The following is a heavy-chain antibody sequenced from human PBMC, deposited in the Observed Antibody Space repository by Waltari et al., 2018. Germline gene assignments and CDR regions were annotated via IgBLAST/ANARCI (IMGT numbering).Heavy chain of an antibody. CDR3: ARGGSSGYSFGFY. CDR2: INTDGSST. Sequence: EVQLVESGGGLVQPGGSLRLSCAAPGFPFSTYWIHWVRQAPGKGLVWVSRINTDGSSTSYADSVKGRFTVSRDNAKNMLYLQMNSLRAEDTAVYYCARGGSSGYSFGFYWGQGSLVTVSS. V-gene: IGHV3-74*01. J-gene: IGHJ4*02. CDR1: GFPFSTYW. D-gene: IGHD5-18*01.